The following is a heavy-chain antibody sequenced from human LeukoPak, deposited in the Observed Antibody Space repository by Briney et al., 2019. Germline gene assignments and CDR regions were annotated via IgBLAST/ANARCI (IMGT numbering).Heavy chain of an antibody. CDR3: ARDLPSGSYYNVRYDY. D-gene: IGHD3-10*01. V-gene: IGHV3-21*01. Sequence: GGSLRLSCAASGFTFSSYSMNWVRQAPGKGLEWVSSISSSSSYIYYADSVKGRFTISRDNAKNSLYLQMNSLRAEDTAVYYCARDLPSGSYYNVRYDYWGQGTLVTVSS. J-gene: IGHJ4*02. CDR1: GFTFSSYS. CDR2: ISSSSSYI.